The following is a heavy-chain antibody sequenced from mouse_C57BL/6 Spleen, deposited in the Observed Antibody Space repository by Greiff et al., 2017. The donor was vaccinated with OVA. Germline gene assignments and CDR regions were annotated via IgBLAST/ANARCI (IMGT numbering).Heavy chain of an antibody. CDR2: IWTGGGT. CDR3: ARNEDYDYEGGFAY. Sequence: VMLVESGPGLVAPSQSLSITCTVSGFSLTSYAISWVRQPPGKGLEWLGVIWTGGGTNYNSALKSRLSISKDNSKSQVFLKMNSLQTDDTARYYCARNEDYDYEGGFAYWGQGTLVTVSA. CDR1: GFSLTSYA. D-gene: IGHD2-4*01. V-gene: IGHV2-9-1*01. J-gene: IGHJ3*01.